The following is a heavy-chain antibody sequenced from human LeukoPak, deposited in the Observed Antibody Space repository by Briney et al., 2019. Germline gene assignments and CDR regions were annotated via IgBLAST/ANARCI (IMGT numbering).Heavy chain of an antibody. CDR2: INHSGST. J-gene: IGHJ6*03. CDR3: ARHQLVYSSGWFPQYYMDV. V-gene: IGHV4-34*01. CDR1: GGSFSGYY. D-gene: IGHD6-19*01. Sequence: SETLSLTCAVYGGSFSGYYWSWIRQPPGKGLEWIGEINHSGSTNYNPSLKSRVTISVDTSKNQFSLKLSSVTAADTAVYYCARHQLVYSSGWFPQYYMDVWGKGTTVTVSS.